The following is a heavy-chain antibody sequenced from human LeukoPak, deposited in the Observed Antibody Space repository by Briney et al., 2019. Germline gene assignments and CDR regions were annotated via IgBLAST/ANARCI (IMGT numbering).Heavy chain of an antibody. Sequence: GASVKVSCKASGYSFTVYYMHWVRQAPGQGLEWMGWINPNSGGTNYAQKFLGRVTMTRETSISTAYMELSRLRSDDTAVYYCASLYGDYVGSDYWGQGTLVTVSS. D-gene: IGHD4-17*01. CDR1: GYSFTVYY. J-gene: IGHJ4*02. V-gene: IGHV1-2*02. CDR2: INPNSGGT. CDR3: ASLYGDYVGSDY.